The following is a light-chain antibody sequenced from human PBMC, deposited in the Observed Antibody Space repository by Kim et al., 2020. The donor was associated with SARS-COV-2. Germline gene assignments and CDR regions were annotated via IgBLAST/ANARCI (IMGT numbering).Light chain of an antibody. Sequence: KYVCWSQKKPGQSPVLVIYQDNKWPSGIPGRFSGSNSGNTATLTISGTQALDEAVYYCQAWDRRTSTWVFGGGTQLTVL. CDR3: QAWDRRTSTWV. CDR2: QDN. J-gene: IGLJ3*02. CDR1: KY. V-gene: IGLV3-1*01.